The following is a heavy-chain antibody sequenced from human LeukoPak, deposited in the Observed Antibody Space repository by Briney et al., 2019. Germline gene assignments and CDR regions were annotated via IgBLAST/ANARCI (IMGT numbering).Heavy chain of an antibody. Sequence: PSETLSLTCAVYGGSFSGYYWSWIRQPPGKGLEWIGEINHSGSTNYNPSLKSRVTISVDTSKNQFSLKLSSVTAADTAVYYCARDGWLDYFDYWGQGTLVTVSS. CDR3: ARDGWLDYFDY. CDR1: GGSFSGYY. V-gene: IGHV4-34*01. D-gene: IGHD5-24*01. J-gene: IGHJ4*02. CDR2: INHSGST.